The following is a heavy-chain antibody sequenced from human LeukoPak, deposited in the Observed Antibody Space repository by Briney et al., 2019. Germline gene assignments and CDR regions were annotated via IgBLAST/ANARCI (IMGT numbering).Heavy chain of an antibody. CDR2: INDDGSTT. CDR1: GFTFKLYW. V-gene: IGHV3-74*01. D-gene: IGHD2-15*01. J-gene: IGHJ5*02. CDR3: VRGGPSTWS. Sequence: GGSLRLSCAASGFTFKLYWMHWVRQAPGKGPVWVSRINDDGSTTTYADSVKGRFTISIDDAKNMLFLQMNSLRAEDTAVYYCVRGGPSTWSWGQGTLVTVSS.